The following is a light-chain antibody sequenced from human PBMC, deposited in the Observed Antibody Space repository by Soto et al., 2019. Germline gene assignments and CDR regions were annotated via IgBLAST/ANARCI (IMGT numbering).Light chain of an antibody. Sequence: QSVLTQPPSASGTPGQRVTIPCSGSSSNIGNNPVNWYQQLPGAAPKLLIYTNNQRPSGVPDRFSGSKSGTSASLAITGLQSDDEAYYYCAAWDGILNGYVFGTGTKVTVL. J-gene: IGLJ1*01. CDR3: AAWDGILNGYV. CDR1: SSNIGNNP. V-gene: IGLV1-44*01. CDR2: TNN.